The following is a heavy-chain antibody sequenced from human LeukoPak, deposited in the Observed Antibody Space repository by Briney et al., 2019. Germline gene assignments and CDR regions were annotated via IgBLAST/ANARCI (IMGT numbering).Heavy chain of an antibody. CDR2: ISSSSSYI. V-gene: IGHV3-21*01. Sequence: PGGSLRLSCAASGFTFSSYSMNWVRQAPGKGLEWVSSISSSSSYIYYADSVKGRFTISRDNAKNSLYLQMNSLRAEDTAVYYCARDTLLWFGELFDETLDYWGQGTLVTVSS. J-gene: IGHJ4*02. CDR3: ARDTLLWFGELFDETLDY. CDR1: GFTFSSYS. D-gene: IGHD3-10*01.